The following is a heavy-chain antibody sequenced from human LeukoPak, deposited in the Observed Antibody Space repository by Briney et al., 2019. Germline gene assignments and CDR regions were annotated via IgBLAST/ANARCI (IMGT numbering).Heavy chain of an antibody. V-gene: IGHV1-69*13. D-gene: IGHD6-13*01. CDR3: ARGGIAAAGTYATHGIDY. J-gene: IGHJ4*02. CDR2: IIPIFCTA. Sequence: AASVKVSCKASGGTFSSYAISWVRQAPGQGLEWMGGIIPIFCTANYAQKFQGRVTITADESTSTAYMELSSLRSEDPAVYYCARGGIAAAGTYATHGIDYWGQGTLVTVSS. CDR1: GGTFSSYA.